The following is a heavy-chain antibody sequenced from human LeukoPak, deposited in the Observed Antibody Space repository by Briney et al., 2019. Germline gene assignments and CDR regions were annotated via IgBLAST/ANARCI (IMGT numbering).Heavy chain of an antibody. CDR2: IIPFFGKA. D-gene: IGHD2-2*01. CDR1: GYTFSSYA. V-gene: IGHV1-69*05. CDR3: ASQHKYCSSTSCYKGGMGWFDP. J-gene: IGHJ5*02. Sequence: SVKVSCKASGYTFSSYAVSWVRQAPGQGLEWMGWIIPFFGKANYAQKFQGRVTITTDESTSTAYMELSSLRSEDTAMYYCASQHKYCSSTSCYKGGMGWFDPWGQGTLVTVSS.